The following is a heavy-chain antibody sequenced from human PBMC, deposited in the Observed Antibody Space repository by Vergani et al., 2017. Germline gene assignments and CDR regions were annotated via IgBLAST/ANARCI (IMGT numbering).Heavy chain of an antibody. CDR3: ATKSCGTPGCQIGYFRE. CDR1: GFTSSYYG. Sequence: QVHLVESGGGVVQPGRSLRLSCVVSGFTSSYYGMHWVRQAPGQGLEWVAVISYDGTQEYYADSVKGRFTISRDNSKSTLYLQMNSLRTEDTAVYYCATKSCGTPGCQIGYFREWGQGTLVTVSS. J-gene: IGHJ4*02. D-gene: IGHD1-1*01. CDR2: ISYDGTQE. V-gene: IGHV3-30*03.